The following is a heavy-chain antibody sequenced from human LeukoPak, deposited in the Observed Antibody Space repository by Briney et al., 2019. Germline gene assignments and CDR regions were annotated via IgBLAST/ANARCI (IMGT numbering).Heavy chain of an antibody. CDR1: GFTFSSYS. D-gene: IGHD6-13*01. V-gene: IGHV3-48*01. J-gene: IGHJ6*02. Sequence: GGSLRLSCAASGFTFSSYSMNWVRQAPGKGLEWASYISSSSSTIYYADSVKGRFTISRDNAKNSLYLQMNSLRAEDTAVYYCARDPHWAAGIGPSMDVWGQGTTVTVSS. CDR2: ISSSSSTI. CDR3: ARDPHWAAGIGPSMDV.